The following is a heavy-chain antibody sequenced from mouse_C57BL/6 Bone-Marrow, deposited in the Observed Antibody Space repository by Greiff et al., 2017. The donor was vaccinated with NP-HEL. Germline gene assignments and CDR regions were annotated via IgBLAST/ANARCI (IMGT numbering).Heavy chain of an antibody. CDR3: ARNYGSSPYYAMDY. V-gene: IGHV5-17*01. J-gene: IGHJ4*01. D-gene: IGHD1-1*01. Sequence: EVKLVESGGGLVKPGGSLKLSCAASGFTFSDYGMHWVRQAPEKGLEWVAYISSGRSTIYYADTVKGRFTISRDNAKNTLFLQMTSLRSEDTAMYYCARNYGSSPYYAMDYWGQGTSVTVSS. CDR1: GFTFSDYG. CDR2: ISSGRSTI.